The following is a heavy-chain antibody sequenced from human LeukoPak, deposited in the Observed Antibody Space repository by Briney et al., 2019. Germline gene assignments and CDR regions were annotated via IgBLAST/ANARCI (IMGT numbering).Heavy chain of an antibody. CDR1: GFTFSNYA. CDR3: AKVHSSGYYGWDAFDI. V-gene: IGHV3-23*01. CDR2: ISASDGST. D-gene: IGHD6-19*01. Sequence: GGSLRLSCAASGFTFSNYAMNWVRQAPGKGPEWVSGISASDGSTYYADSVKGRFTISRDNSKNTLYLQMNTLRAEDTAIYYCAKVHSSGYYGWDAFDIWGQGTMVTVSS. J-gene: IGHJ3*02.